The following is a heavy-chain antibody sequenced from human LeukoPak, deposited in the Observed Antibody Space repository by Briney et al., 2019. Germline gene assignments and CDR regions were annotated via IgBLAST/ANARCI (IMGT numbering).Heavy chain of an antibody. J-gene: IGHJ6*03. Sequence: SETLSLTCAVYGGSFSGYYWSWIRQPPGKGLEWIGEINHSGSTNYNPSLKSRVTISVDTSKNQFSLKLSSVTAADTAVYYCARWGTEAAFRGGGVYMDVWGKGTTVTISS. CDR1: GGSFSGYY. D-gene: IGHD2-21*01. CDR3: ARWGTEAAFRGGGVYMDV. CDR2: INHSGST. V-gene: IGHV4-34*01.